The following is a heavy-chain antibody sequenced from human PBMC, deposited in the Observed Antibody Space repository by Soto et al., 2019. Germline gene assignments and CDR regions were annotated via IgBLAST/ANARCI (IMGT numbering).Heavy chain of an antibody. CDR3: AKIKGAITFLHFDN. J-gene: IGHJ4*02. V-gene: IGHV3-23*01. Sequence: HPGGSLRLSCVDTTFNLKKYAMAWVRQAPGKGLEWVSALTETGGSTYYAASVKGRFTISRDNSRSTLYLQMDRLRVDDTAVYYCAKIKGAITFLHFDNWGQGTLVTVSS. D-gene: IGHD3-16*01. CDR2: LTETGGST. CDR1: TFNLKKYA.